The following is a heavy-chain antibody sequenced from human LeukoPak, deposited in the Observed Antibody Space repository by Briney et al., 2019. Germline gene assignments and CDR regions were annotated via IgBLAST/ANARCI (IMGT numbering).Heavy chain of an antibody. CDR2: INHSGST. D-gene: IGHD6-6*01. CDR3: ARSSKMSYYYYYMDV. Sequence: PSETLSRTCAVYGGSFSGYYWSWLRQPPGKGLEWIGEINHSGSTNYNPSLKSRVTISVDTSKNQFSLKLSSVTAADTAVYYCARSSKMSYYYYYMDVWGKGTTVTVSS. J-gene: IGHJ6*03. V-gene: IGHV4-34*01. CDR1: GGSFSGYY.